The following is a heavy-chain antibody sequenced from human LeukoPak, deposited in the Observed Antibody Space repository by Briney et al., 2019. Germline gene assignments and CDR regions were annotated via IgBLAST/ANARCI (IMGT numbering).Heavy chain of an antibody. Sequence: SETLSLTCTVSGGSVSSGSYYWSWIRQPPGKGLEWIGYIYYSGSTNYNPSLKSRVTISVDTSKNQFSLKLSSVTAADTAVYYCAKRLGYCSDGSCYFPYWGQGTLVTVSS. CDR2: IYYSGST. CDR1: GGSVSSGSYY. CDR3: AKRLGYCSDGSCYFPY. D-gene: IGHD2-15*01. V-gene: IGHV4-61*01. J-gene: IGHJ4*02.